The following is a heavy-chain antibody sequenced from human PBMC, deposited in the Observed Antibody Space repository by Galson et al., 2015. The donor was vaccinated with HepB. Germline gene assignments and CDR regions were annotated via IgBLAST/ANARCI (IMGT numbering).Heavy chain of an antibody. CDR1: GFTFTAYY. CDR2: INPDSGDT. CDR3: ARDIPITGAYGVDV. V-gene: IGHV1-2*06. D-gene: IGHD1-14*01. J-gene: IGHJ6*02. Sequence: SVKVSCKASGFTFTAYYFHWVRQAPGQGLEWMGRINPDSGDTIYAQMFQGRVTMTRDTSISTTYMELSRLRSDDTALYYCARDIPITGAYGVDVWGQGITVTVSS.